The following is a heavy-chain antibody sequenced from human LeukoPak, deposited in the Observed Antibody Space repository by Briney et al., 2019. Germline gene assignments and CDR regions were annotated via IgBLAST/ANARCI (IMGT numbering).Heavy chain of an antibody. V-gene: IGHV3-21*01. J-gene: IGHJ4*02. CDR2: ISSSNSYI. D-gene: IGHD4-11*01. Sequence: GGSLRLSCAASGFTFSSYSMNWVRQAPGKGLEWVSSISSSNSYIYYADSVKGRFTISRDNAKNSLYLQMNSLRAEDTAVYYCARDMGNYHRDYWGQGTLVTVSS. CDR3: ARDMGNYHRDY. CDR1: GFTFSSYS.